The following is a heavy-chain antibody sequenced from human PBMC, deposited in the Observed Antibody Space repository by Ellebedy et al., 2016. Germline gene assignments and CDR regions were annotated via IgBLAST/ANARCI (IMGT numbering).Heavy chain of an antibody. CDR3: ARSWRESSWFDP. J-gene: IGHJ5*02. CDR2: IKQDGSEK. CDR1: GFTFSSYW. D-gene: IGHD1-1*01. Sequence: GGSLRLXXAASGFTFSSYWMSWVRQAPGKGLEWVANIKQDGSEKYYVDSVKGRFTISRDNAKNSLYLQMNSLRAEDTAVYYCARSWRESSWFDPWGQGTLVTVSS. V-gene: IGHV3-7*01.